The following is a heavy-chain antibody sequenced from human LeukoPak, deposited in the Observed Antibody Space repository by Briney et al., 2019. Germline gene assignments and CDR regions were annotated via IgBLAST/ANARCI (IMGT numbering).Heavy chain of an antibody. CDR3: ARRSSSWYSKIDS. D-gene: IGHD6-13*01. CDR1: GGSISSSSYY. CDR2: IYYSGST. Sequence: SETLSITCTVSGGSISSSSYYWGWIRQPPGKGLEWIGNIYYSGSTYYNPSLKSRVTISEDTSKNQFSLKLSSVTAADTAVYYCARRSSSWYSKIDSWGQGTLVTVSS. J-gene: IGHJ4*02. V-gene: IGHV4-39*01.